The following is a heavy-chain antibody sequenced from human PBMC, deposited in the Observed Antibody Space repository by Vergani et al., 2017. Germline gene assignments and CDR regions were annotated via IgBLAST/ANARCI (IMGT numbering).Heavy chain of an antibody. CDR1: GFTFSDYY. CDR3: AREEWGAAGTYAFDI. Sequence: QVQLVESGGGLVKPGGSLRLSCAASGFTFSDYYMSWIRQAPGKGLEWVSYISSSSSYTNYADSVKGRFIISRDNAKNSLYLQMNSLRAEDTAVYYCAREEWGAAGTYAFDIWGQGTMVTVSS. V-gene: IGHV3-11*05. D-gene: IGHD6-13*01. J-gene: IGHJ3*02. CDR2: ISSSSSYT.